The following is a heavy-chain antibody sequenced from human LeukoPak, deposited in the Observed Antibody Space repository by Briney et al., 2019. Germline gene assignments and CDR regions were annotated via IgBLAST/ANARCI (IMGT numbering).Heavy chain of an antibody. CDR1: GFTFSSYG. CDR3: ARLSDRNWGHPPDF. V-gene: IGHV3-33*01. Sequence: AGGSLRLSCAASGFTFSSYGMHWVRQAPGKGLEWVAVIWYDGSNKYYADSVKGRFTISRDNSKNTLYLQMNSLRAEDTVVYYCARLSDRNWGHPPDFWGQGTLVTVSS. D-gene: IGHD7-27*01. CDR2: IWYDGSNK. J-gene: IGHJ4*02.